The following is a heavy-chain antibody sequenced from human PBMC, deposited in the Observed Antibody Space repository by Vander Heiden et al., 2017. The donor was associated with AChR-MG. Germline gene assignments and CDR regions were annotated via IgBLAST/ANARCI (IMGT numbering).Heavy chain of an antibody. CDR1: GGTFSSYA. Sequence: QVQLVQSGAEVKKPGSSVKVSCKASGGTFSSYAISWVRQAPGQGLEWMGGIIPIFGTANYAQKFQGRVTITADESTSTAYMELSSLRSGDTAVYYCARGSRYYDSSGYYSARYWGQGTLVTVSS. CDR3: ARGSRYYDSSGYYSARY. CDR2: IIPIFGTA. D-gene: IGHD3-22*01. J-gene: IGHJ4*02. V-gene: IGHV1-69*01.